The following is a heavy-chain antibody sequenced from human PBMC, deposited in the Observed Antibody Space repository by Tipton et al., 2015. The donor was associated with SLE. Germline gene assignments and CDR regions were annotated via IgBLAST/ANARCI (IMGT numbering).Heavy chain of an antibody. CDR1: GGSFNGHY. J-gene: IGHJ4*02. Sequence: TLSLTCAVYGGSFNGHYWNWFRQSPGKGLEWIGESNESGITHYNSSLKSRVTISVDTSKSQFSLKLRPVIAADTALYYCARGRRPVIRYFDGPKGAFFDSWGQGNLVTVSS. D-gene: IGHD3-9*01. V-gene: IGHV4-34*01. CDR2: SNESGIT. CDR3: ARGRRPVIRYFDGPKGAFFDS.